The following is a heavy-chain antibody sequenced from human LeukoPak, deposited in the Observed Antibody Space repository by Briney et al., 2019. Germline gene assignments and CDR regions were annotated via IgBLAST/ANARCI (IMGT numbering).Heavy chain of an antibody. V-gene: IGHV3-33*01. CDR1: GFTFSSYG. J-gene: IGHJ6*04. D-gene: IGHD2-2*01. CDR2: IWYDGSNK. Sequence: TGGSLRLSCAASGFTFSSYGMHWVRQAPGKGLEWVAVIWYDGSNKYYADSVKGRFTISRDNSKNTLYLQMNSLRAEDTAVYYCAREYQLLDMDDWGKGTTVTVSS. CDR3: AREYQLLDMDD.